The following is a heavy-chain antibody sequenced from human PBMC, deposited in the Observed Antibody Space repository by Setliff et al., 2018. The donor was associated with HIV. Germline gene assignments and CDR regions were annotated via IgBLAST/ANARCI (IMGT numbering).Heavy chain of an antibody. Sequence: AGGSLRLSCAASGFTFSNYVINWVRQAPGKGLEWISGISGSGVNSYYADSVKGRFTISRDNSKDTVYLQVNSLRAEDTAVYYCAKQYSMYYYYYMDVWGKGTTVTVSS. J-gene: IGHJ6*03. CDR2: ISGSGVNS. CDR3: AKQYSMYYYYYMDV. D-gene: IGHD6-6*01. V-gene: IGHV3-23*01. CDR1: GFTFSNYV.